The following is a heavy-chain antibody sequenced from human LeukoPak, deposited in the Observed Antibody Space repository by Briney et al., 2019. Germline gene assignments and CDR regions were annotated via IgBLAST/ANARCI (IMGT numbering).Heavy chain of an antibody. CDR2: ISGSGDST. D-gene: IGHD2-8*01. Sequence: PGGSLRLSCAASGFTFRSYSMSWVRQAPGKGLEWVSAISGSGDSTYYADSVKGRFTISRDNAKNSLYLQMNSLRAEDTAVYYCAREPYCTNGVCYTRYYFDYWGQGTLVTVSS. J-gene: IGHJ4*02. CDR3: AREPYCTNGVCYTRYYFDY. CDR1: GFTFRSYS. V-gene: IGHV3-21*01.